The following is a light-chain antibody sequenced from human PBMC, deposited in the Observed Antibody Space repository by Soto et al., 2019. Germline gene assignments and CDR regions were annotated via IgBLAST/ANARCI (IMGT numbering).Light chain of an antibody. CDR3: QQRSNWPPIT. CDR2: DAS. CDR1: QSVSSY. Sequence: IVLTQSPCTLSLSPGERATLSCRASQSVSSYLAWYQQKPGQAPRLLIYDASNRATGIPARFSGSGSGTDFTLTISSLEPEDFAVYYCQQRSNWPPITFGQGTRLAIK. V-gene: IGKV3-11*01. J-gene: IGKJ5*01.